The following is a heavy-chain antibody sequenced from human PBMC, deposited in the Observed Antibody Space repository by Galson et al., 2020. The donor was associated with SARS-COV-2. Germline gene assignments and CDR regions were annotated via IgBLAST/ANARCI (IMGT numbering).Heavy chain of an antibody. CDR2: ISSSSSYI. Sequence: GESLKISCAASGFTFSSYSMNWVRQAPGKGLEWVSSISSSSSYIYYADSVKGRFTISRDNAKNSRYLQMNSLRAEDTAVYYCGSQRSSGWGDFDYWGQGTLVTVSS. V-gene: IGHV3-21*01. D-gene: IGHD6-19*01. CDR3: GSQRSSGWGDFDY. CDR1: GFTFSSYS. J-gene: IGHJ4*02.